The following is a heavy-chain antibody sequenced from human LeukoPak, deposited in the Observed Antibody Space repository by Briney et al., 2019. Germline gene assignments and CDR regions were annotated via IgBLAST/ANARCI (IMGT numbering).Heavy chain of an antibody. CDR3: ATTVTTGMFDY. V-gene: IGHV3-66*01. Sequence: RGSWRPSCAAPGFPVGSNYMSWVRRAPGKGVGWVSVNYSGRSTYYADSEKGRFTISRDNSKNTLYLQMNSLRAEDTAVYYCATTVTTGMFDYWGQGTLVTVSS. D-gene: IGHD4-17*01. J-gene: IGHJ4*02. CDR1: GFPVGSNY. CDR2: NYSGRST.